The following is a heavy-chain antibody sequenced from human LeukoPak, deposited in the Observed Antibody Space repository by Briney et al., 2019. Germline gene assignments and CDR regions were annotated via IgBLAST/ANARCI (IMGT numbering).Heavy chain of an antibody. V-gene: IGHV4-4*02. Sequence: SETLSLTCAVSGGSISGSNWWSWVRQPPGKGLEWIGEIYHSGSTNYNPSLKSRVTISVDTSKNQFSLKLSSVTAADTAVYYCARVLPVELLFDYWGQGTLVTVSS. D-gene: IGHD1-26*01. CDR2: IYHSGST. CDR1: GGSISGSNW. CDR3: ARVLPVELLFDY. J-gene: IGHJ4*02.